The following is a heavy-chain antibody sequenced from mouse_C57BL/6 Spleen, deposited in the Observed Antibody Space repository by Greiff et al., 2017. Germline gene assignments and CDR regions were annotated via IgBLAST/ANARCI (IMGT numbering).Heavy chain of an antibody. CDR1: GYAFTNYL. CDR3: ARRGVYGAMDY. J-gene: IGHJ4*01. CDR2: INPGSGGT. V-gene: IGHV1-54*01. Sequence: QVQLKQSGAELVRPGTSVKVSCKASGYAFTNYLIEWVKQRPGQGLEWIGVINPGSGGTNYNEKFKGKATLTADKSSSTAYMQLSSLTSEDSAVYFCARRGVYGAMDYWGQGTSVTVSS. D-gene: IGHD1-1*02.